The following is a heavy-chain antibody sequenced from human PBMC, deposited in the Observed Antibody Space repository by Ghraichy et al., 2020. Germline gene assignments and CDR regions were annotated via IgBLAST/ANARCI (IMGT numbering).Heavy chain of an antibody. CDR2: ISSSSSYI. V-gene: IGHV3-21*01. D-gene: IGHD6-13*01. CDR3: ARGRIAAAVDY. CDR1: GFTFSSYS. Sequence: GGSLRLSCAASGFTFSSYSMNWVRQAPGKGLEWVSSISSSSSYIYYADSVKGRFTISRDNAKNSLYLQMNSLRAEDTAVYYCARGRIAAAVDYWGQGTLVTVSS. J-gene: IGHJ4*02.